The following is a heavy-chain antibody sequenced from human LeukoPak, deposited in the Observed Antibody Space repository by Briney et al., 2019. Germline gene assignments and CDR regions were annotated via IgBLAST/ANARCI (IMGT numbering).Heavy chain of an antibody. CDR2: IYPGDSDT. D-gene: IGHD5-24*01. CDR3: ARQSGMGAFDI. CDR1: GYSFASYW. J-gene: IGHJ3*02. Sequence: GESLKISCKGSGYSFASYWIAWVRQMPGKGLEWMGIIYPGDSDTRYSPSFQGQVTISADKSISIAYLQWSSLKASDIAMYYCARQSGMGAFDIWGQGTMVTVSS. V-gene: IGHV5-51*01.